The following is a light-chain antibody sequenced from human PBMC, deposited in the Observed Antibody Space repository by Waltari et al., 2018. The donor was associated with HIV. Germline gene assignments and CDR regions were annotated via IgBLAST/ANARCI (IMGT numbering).Light chain of an antibody. CDR3: AAWDDSLSGWV. CDR1: SPNIGSTD. CDR2: RNN. J-gene: IGLJ3*02. V-gene: IGLV1-47*01. Sequence: QSVLTQPPSASGTPGQRVTISCSGSSPNIGSTDVHWYHQLPGTAPKLLIYRNNQRPSGVPDRFSGSKSGTSASLAISGLRSEDEADYYCAAWDDSLSGWVFGGGTKLTVL.